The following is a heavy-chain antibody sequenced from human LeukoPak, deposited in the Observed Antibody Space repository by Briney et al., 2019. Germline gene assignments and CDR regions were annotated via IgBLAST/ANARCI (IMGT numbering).Heavy chain of an antibody. Sequence: SETLSLTCTVSGGSISTSNYYWGWIRQPPGKGLEWIGNIFYSGSTYYGPSLKSRLTISLDTSRNQFSLRLSSVTAADTAVYFCARGILRDYYDSSGFYHRGGVGYWGQGTLVTVSS. V-gene: IGHV4-39*07. D-gene: IGHD3-22*01. CDR3: ARGILRDYYDSSGFYHRGGVGY. J-gene: IGHJ4*02. CDR1: GGSISTSNYY. CDR2: IFYSGST.